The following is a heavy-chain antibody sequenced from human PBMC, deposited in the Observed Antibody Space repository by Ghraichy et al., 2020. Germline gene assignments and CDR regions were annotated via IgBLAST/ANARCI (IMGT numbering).Heavy chain of an antibody. Sequence: GESLNISCVVSGLTFSNHAMSWVRQAPGKGLEWVAAISGSAINTFYADSVRGRFTISRDNSKDTLYLQMDSLRVEDTAIYYCAKLVGNTAAVGWLGGWFDPWGQGALVTVSS. CDR2: ISGSAINT. J-gene: IGHJ5*02. V-gene: IGHV3-23*01. CDR1: GLTFSNHA. D-gene: IGHD3-16*01. CDR3: AKLVGNTAAVGWLGGWFDP.